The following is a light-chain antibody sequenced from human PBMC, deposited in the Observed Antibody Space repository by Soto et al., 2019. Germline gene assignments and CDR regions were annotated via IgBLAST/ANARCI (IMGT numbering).Light chain of an antibody. V-gene: IGKV2D-29*01. Sequence: DIVMTQTPLSLSVTPGQPASISCKSSQSLLHSDGKTYLYWYLQKPGQPPRLLIYGASTRATGVPARFSGSGSGTDFTLTIISLQSEDFAIYYCQQYDNWPQTFGQGSKLEI. CDR2: GAS. CDR1: QSLLHSDGKTY. J-gene: IGKJ2*01. CDR3: QQYDNWPQT.